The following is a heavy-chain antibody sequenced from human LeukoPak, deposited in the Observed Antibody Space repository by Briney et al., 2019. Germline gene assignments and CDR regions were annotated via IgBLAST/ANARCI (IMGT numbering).Heavy chain of an antibody. J-gene: IGHJ5*02. CDR1: GGSISSGDYY. D-gene: IGHD3-10*01. CDR2: IYYSGST. V-gene: IGHV4-30-4*01. CDR3: ARVWRITMVRGVCWFDP. Sequence: PSQTLSLTCTVSGGSISSGDYYWSWIRQPPGKGLEWIGYIYYSGSTYYNPSLKSRVTISVDTSKNQFSLKLSSVTAADTAVYYCARVWRITMVRGVCWFDPWGQGTLVTVSS.